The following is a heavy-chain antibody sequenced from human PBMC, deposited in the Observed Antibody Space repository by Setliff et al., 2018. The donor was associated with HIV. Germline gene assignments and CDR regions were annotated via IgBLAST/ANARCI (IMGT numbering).Heavy chain of an antibody. D-gene: IGHD3-10*01. V-gene: IGHV4-39*07. CDR1: GGSISSNNYY. CDR3: AARNSGNPTGHFDY. Sequence: PSETLSLTCTVSGGSISSNNYYWGWIRQPSGKGLEWIGSIYHSGSTFYNPSLRSRVTISVDTSQDQFSLRLTSVTAADTAVYYCAARNSGNPTGHFDYWGQGTLVTVSS. J-gene: IGHJ4*02. CDR2: IYHSGST.